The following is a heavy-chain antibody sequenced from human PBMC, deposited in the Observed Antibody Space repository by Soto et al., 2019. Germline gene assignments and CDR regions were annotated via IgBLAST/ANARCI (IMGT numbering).Heavy chain of an antibody. V-gene: IGHV4-34*01. CDR1: GRSFSGYY. J-gene: IGHJ6*02. Sequence: SETLSLTCAVYGRSFSGYYWSWIRQPPGKGLEWIGEINHSGSTNYSPSLKSRVTISVDTSKNQFSLKLSSVTAADTAVYYCARGLEYYDILTGYYGYYGMDVWGQGTTVT. CDR2: INHSGST. D-gene: IGHD3-9*01. CDR3: ARGLEYYDILTGYYGYYGMDV.